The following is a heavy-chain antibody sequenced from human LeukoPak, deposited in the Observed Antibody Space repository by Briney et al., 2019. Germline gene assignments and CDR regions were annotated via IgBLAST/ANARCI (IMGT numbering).Heavy chain of an antibody. J-gene: IGHJ6*02. D-gene: IGHD2-15*01. CDR3: ARVFVVVVAATHYGMDV. CDR1: GFTFSSYN. CDR2: ISSGLSTI. V-gene: IGHV3-48*02. Sequence: PGGSLRLSCAASGFTFSSYNMNWVRQAPGKGLEWVSYISSGLSTIYYADSVKGRFTISRDNAKNSLYLQMNSLRDEDTAVYYCARVFVVVVAATHYGMDVWGQGTTVTVSS.